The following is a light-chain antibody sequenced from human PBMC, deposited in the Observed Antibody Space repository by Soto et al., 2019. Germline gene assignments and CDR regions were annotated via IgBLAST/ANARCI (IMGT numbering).Light chain of an antibody. CDR1: QSVATN. CDR2: GAS. Sequence: EAVLTQSPASLSVFPGDRATLSCRASQSVATNLAWYQQRPGQAPRLLIYGASKRASGLPARFSGSGSGTEFTLTITSLQSEDFAVYSCQQYNKWPQTFGQGTKVE. V-gene: IGKV3-15*01. CDR3: QQYNKWPQT. J-gene: IGKJ1*01.